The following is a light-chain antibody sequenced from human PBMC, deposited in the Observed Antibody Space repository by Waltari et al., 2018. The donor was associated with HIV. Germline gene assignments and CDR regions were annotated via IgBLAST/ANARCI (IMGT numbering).Light chain of an antibody. J-gene: IGKJ1*01. CDR2: AAS. CDR1: QSVTSNY. CDR3: QQYGSSPQT. V-gene: IGKV3-20*01. Sequence: GERATLSCRASQSVTSNYLAWYQQKPGQAPRLLIYAASNRATGIPDRFSGSGSGTDFTLTISRLEPEDFALYFCQQYGSSPQTFGQGTKVEIQ.